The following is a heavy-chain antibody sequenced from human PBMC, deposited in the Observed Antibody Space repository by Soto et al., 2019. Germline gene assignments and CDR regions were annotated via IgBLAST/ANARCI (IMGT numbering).Heavy chain of an antibody. J-gene: IGHJ6*01. V-gene: IGHV3-33*01. Sequence: SLRLSCAASGFTFRNYGMHWVRQSPVKGLEWVAIIWHDGNNKYYADSVRGRFIISRDNSKNRLYLQMNSLRAEDTAVYYCASDLVGASAYYGLEVWGQGTPVIVSS. D-gene: IGHD1-26*01. CDR2: IWHDGNNK. CDR3: ASDLVGASAYYGLEV. CDR1: GFTFRNYG.